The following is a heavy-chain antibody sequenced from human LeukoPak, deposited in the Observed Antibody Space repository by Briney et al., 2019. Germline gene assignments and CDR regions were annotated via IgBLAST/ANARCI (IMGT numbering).Heavy chain of an antibody. CDR3: AGGSGSYYDY. J-gene: IGHJ4*02. CDR2: ISSNGGST. Sequence: GGSLRPSCAASGFTFSSYAMHWVRQAPGKGLEYVSAISSNGGSTHYANSVKGRFTISRDNSKNTLYLQMGSLRAEDMAVYYCAGGSGSYYDYWGQGTLVTVSS. D-gene: IGHD1-26*01. CDR1: GFTFSSYA. V-gene: IGHV3-64*01.